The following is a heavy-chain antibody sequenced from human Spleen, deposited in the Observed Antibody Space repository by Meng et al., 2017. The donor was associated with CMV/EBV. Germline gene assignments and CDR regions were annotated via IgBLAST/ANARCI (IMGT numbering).Heavy chain of an antibody. CDR3: ARDPRERMQLGQFDD. J-gene: IGHJ4*02. Sequence: GGSLRLSCVASGFTFSSHAMHWVRQAPGKGLQWVASISHDGNNGYHADAVKGRFTISRDKSKSTLFLQMNSLRAEDTAVYYCARDPRERMQLGQFDDWGQGTLVTVSS. D-gene: IGHD5-18*01. CDR1: GFTFSSHA. CDR2: ISHDGNNG. V-gene: IGHV3-30*04.